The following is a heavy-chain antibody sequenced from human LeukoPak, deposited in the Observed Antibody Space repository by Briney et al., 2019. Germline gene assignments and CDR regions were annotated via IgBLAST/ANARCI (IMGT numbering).Heavy chain of an antibody. V-gene: IGHV3-7*04. D-gene: IGHD2-2*01. CDR2: IRQEGSEI. CDR1: GLTFSSCW. CDR3: ARGYCSSTTCYANWFDP. Sequence: GGSLTLFCAASGLTFSSCWMIRVRRAAEKALECAANIRQEGSEIYYVDSVKGRFTISRANAKNSLYLQMNSLRGEDTAVYYCARGYCSSTTCYANWFDPWGQGTLVTVSS. J-gene: IGHJ5*02.